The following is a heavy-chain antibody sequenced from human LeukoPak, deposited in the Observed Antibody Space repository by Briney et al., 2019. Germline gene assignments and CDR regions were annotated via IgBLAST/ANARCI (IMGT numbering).Heavy chain of an antibody. CDR2: INHGGST. D-gene: IGHD3-10*01. CDR3: ARGGTMIRGVIPREY. CDR1: GGSFSGYY. Sequence: PSETLSLTCAVYGGSFSGYYWNWIRQPPGKGLEWIGEINHGGSTNYNPSLKSRVTISVDTSKKQFSLKLSSVTAADTAVYYCARGGTMIRGVIPREYWGQGTLVTGSS. V-gene: IGHV4-34*01. J-gene: IGHJ4*02.